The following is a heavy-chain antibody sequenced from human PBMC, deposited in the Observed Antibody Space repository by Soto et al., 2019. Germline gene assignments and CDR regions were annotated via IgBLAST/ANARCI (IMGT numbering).Heavy chain of an antibody. CDR1: GGSISSYY. CDR3: SRDRSDTAAHYYYGMDV. D-gene: IGHD5-18*01. CDR2: IYYSGST. Sequence: PSETLSLTCTVSGGSISSYYWSWIRQPPGKGLEWIGYIYYSGSTNYNPSLKSRVTISVDTSKNQFSLKLSSVTAADTAVYYFSRDRSDTAAHYYYGMDVWGQGTTVTVSS. J-gene: IGHJ6*02. V-gene: IGHV4-59*12.